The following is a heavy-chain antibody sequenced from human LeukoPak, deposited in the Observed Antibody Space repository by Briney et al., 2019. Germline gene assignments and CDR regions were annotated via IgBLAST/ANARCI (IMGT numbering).Heavy chain of an antibody. D-gene: IGHD6-13*01. V-gene: IGHV3-9*01. Sequence: GGSLRLSCAASGFTFDDYAMHWVRQAPGKGLEWVSGISWNSGSIGYADSVKGRFTISRDNAKNSLCLQMNSLRAEDTALYYCAKALAAPDYSYYMDVWGKGTTVTVSS. CDR1: GFTFDDYA. CDR3: AKALAAPDYSYYMDV. CDR2: ISWNSGSI. J-gene: IGHJ6*03.